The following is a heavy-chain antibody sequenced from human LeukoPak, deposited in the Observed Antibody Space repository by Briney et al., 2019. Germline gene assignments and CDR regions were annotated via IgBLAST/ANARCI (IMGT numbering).Heavy chain of an antibody. D-gene: IGHD3-10*01. V-gene: IGHV3-9*01. Sequence: GRSLRLSCAASGFTFDDYAMHWVRQAPGKGLEWVSGISWNSGNIGYADSVKGRFTISRDNAKNSLYLQMNSLRAEDTALYYCAKDGVYGSGSYLGNPDYWGQGTLVTVSS. CDR2: ISWNSGNI. CDR1: GFTFDDYA. J-gene: IGHJ4*02. CDR3: AKDGVYGSGSYLGNPDY.